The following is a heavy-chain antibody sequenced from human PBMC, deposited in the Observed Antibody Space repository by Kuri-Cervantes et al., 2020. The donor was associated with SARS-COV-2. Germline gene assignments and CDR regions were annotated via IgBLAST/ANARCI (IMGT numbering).Heavy chain of an antibody. CDR2: IYYSGST. V-gene: IGHV4-61*08. D-gene: IGHD2-8*01. J-gene: IGHJ4*02. CDR1: GGSISSGDYY. Sequence: SETLSLTCTVSGGSISSGDYYWSWIRQPPGKGLEWIGYIYYSGSTNYNPSLKSRVTISVDTSKNQFSLKLSSVTAADTAVYYCAREGLMGTMDYWGQGTLVTVSS. CDR3: AREGLMGTMDY.